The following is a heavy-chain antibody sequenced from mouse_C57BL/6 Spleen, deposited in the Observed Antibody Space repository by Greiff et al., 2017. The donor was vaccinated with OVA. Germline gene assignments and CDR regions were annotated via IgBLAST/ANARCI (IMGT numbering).Heavy chain of an antibody. CDR1: GYTFTSYW. J-gene: IGHJ1*03. D-gene: IGHD2-14*01. Sequence: QVQLQQPGTELVKPGASVKLSCKASGYTFTSYWMHWVKQRPGQGLEWIGNINPSDGCTNYNEKFKSKATLTVDKSSSTAYMQLSSLTSEDSAVYSCARGGTYWDFDGWGTGTTVTVSS. V-gene: IGHV1-53*01. CDR3: ARGGTYWDFDG. CDR2: INPSDGCT.